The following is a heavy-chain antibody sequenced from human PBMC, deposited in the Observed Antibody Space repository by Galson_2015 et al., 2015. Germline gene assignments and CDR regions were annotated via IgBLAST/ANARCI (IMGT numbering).Heavy chain of an antibody. CDR1: GSSISSSYW. D-gene: IGHD3-16*01. J-gene: IGHJ5*02. Sequence: ETLSLTCAVSGSSISSSYWWSWVRQPPGKGLEWIGEIYHSGSINCNPSLKSRVTISLDKSKNQFSLKLSSVTAADTAIYYCARGGDYRFDPWGQGTLVTVSS. CDR2: IYHSGSI. V-gene: IGHV4-4*02. CDR3: ARGGDYRFDP.